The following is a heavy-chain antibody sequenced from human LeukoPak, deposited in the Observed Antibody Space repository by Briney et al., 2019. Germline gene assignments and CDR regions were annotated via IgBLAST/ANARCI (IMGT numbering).Heavy chain of an antibody. D-gene: IGHD6-19*01. CDR2: ISYDGSNK. J-gene: IGHJ4*02. CDR1: GFTFSSYG. CDR3: APAVAGIEPSYFDY. Sequence: GGSLRLSCAASGFTFSSYGMHWVRQAPGKGLEWVAVISYDGSNKYYADSVKGRFTISRDNSKNTLYLQMNSLRAEDTAVYYCAPAVAGIEPSYFDYWGQGTLVTVSS. V-gene: IGHV3-30*03.